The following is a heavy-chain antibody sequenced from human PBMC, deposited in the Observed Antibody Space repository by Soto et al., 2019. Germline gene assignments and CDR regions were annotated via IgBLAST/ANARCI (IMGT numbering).Heavy chain of an antibody. CDR3: ARDRYGSGYGYYGMDV. CDR1: GGSISSGGYY. Sequence: QVQLQESGPGLVKPSQTLSLTCTVSGGSISSGGYYWSWIRQHPGKGLEWIGYIYYSGSTYYNPSLKSRVTISVDTSKNQFSLKLSSVTAADTAVYYCARDRYGSGYGYYGMDVWGQGTTVTVSS. V-gene: IGHV4-31*03. D-gene: IGHD3-10*01. J-gene: IGHJ6*02. CDR2: IYYSGST.